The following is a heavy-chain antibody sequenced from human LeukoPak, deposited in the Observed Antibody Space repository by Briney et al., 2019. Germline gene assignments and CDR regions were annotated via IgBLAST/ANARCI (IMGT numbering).Heavy chain of an antibody. CDR2: INHSGST. Sequence: PSETLSLTCAVYGGSFSGYYWSWIRQPPGKGLEWIGEINHSGSTNYNPSLKSRVTISVDTSKNQFSLKLSSVTAADTAVYYCARLSGYFPHYYYYYGMDVWGQGTTVTVSS. CDR1: GGSFSGYY. D-gene: IGHD3-3*01. J-gene: IGHJ6*02. V-gene: IGHV4-34*01. CDR3: ARLSGYFPHYYYYYGMDV.